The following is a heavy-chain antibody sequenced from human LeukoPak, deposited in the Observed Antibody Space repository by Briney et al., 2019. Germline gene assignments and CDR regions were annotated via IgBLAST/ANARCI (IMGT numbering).Heavy chain of an antibody. CDR1: GYTFTGYY. V-gene: IGHV1-2*02. J-gene: IGHJ4*02. Sequence: VASVKVSCKASGYTFTGYYMHWVRQAPGQGLEWMGWINPNSGGTNYAQKFQGRVTMTRDTSISTAYMELSRLRSDDTAVYYCARKKGSSLYYFDYGGQEPLVTVPS. D-gene: IGHD6-13*01. CDR3: ARKKGSSLYYFDY. CDR2: INPNSGGT.